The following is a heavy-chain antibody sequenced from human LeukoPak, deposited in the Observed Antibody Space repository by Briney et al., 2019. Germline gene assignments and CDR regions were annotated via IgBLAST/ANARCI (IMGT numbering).Heavy chain of an antibody. D-gene: IGHD3-22*01. Sequence: GGSLRLSCAASGFTFSSYAMHWVRQAPGKGLEWVAVISYDGSNKYYADSVEGRFTISRDNSKNTLYLQMNSLRAEDTAVYYCARDWPYYYDSSGYVYWGQGTLVTVSS. V-gene: IGHV3-30*04. J-gene: IGHJ4*02. CDR3: ARDWPYYYDSSGYVY. CDR1: GFTFSSYA. CDR2: ISYDGSNK.